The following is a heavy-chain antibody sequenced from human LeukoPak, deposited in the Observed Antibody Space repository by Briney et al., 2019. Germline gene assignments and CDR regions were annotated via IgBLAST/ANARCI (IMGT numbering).Heavy chain of an antibody. CDR1: GFTFSSYA. CDR3: AKAGIVVVPARNWFDP. Sequence: RSGGSLRLSCAASGFTFSSYAMSWVRQAPGKGLEWVSAISGSGGSTYYADSVKGRFTISRDNSKNTLYLQMNSLRAEDTAVYYCAKAGIVVVPARNWFDPWGQGTLVTFSS. V-gene: IGHV3-23*01. J-gene: IGHJ5*02. D-gene: IGHD2-2*01. CDR2: ISGSGGST.